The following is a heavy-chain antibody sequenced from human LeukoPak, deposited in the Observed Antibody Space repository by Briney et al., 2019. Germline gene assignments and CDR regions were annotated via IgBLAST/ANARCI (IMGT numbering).Heavy chain of an antibody. CDR2: ISSSGKTI. J-gene: IGHJ4*02. V-gene: IGHV3-48*03. CDR1: EFTFSSYE. D-gene: IGHD3-10*01. CDR3: ARANYYAQDY. Sequence: GGSLRLSCAASEFTFSSYEMNWVRQAPGKGLEWISYISSSGKTIYYADSVKGRFTISRDNAKNFLYLQMNSLRAEDTAVYYCARANYYAQDYWGQGTLVTVSS.